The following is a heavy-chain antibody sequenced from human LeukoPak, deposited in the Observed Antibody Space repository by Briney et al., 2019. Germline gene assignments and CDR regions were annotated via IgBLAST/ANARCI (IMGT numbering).Heavy chain of an antibody. CDR3: ARVRREIFGVVDV. CDR2: INHSGST. J-gene: IGHJ6*02. CDR1: GGSFSGYY. D-gene: IGHD3-3*01. V-gene: IGHV4-34*01. Sequence: PSETLSLTCAVYGGSFSGYYWSWIRQPPGKGLEWIGEINHSGSTNYNPSLKSRVTISVDTSKNQFSLKLSSVTAADTAVYYCARVRREIFGVVDVWGQGTTVTVSS.